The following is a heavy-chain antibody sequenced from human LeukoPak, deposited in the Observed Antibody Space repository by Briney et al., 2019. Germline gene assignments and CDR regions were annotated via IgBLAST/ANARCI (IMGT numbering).Heavy chain of an antibody. J-gene: IGHJ4*02. CDR2: ISGSGGST. CDR3: AKAPPRGWLGRGWDY. Sequence: GGSLRLSCAASGFTFSSYAMSWVRQAPGRGLEWVSTISGSGGSTYYADSVKGRFTISRDNSKNTLYLQMNSLRAEDTAVYYCAKAPPRGWLGRGWDYWGQGTLVTVSS. D-gene: IGHD6-19*01. CDR1: GFTFSSYA. V-gene: IGHV3-23*01.